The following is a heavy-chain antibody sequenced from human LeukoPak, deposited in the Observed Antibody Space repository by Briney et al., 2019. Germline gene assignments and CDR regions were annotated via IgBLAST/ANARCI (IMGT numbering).Heavy chain of an antibody. D-gene: IGHD6-13*01. V-gene: IGHV3-7*01. CDR3: GRVIAGAIDY. J-gene: IGHJ4*02. CDR2: INLDGSER. CDR1: GFTFSGHS. Sequence: GGSLRLSCAASGFTFSGHSMTWVRQAPGKGLEWVANINLDGSERFYVDFVKGRFTISRDNANNSMYLQMNSLRAEDTAAYYCGRVIAGAIDYWGQGTLVTVSS.